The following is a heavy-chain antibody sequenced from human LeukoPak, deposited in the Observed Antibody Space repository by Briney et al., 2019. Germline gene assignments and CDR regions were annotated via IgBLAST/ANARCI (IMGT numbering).Heavy chain of an antibody. J-gene: IGHJ4*02. CDR1: GFTFSSYA. D-gene: IGHD6-19*01. Sequence: PRGSLRLSCAASGFTFSSYAMSWVRQAPGKGLEWVSAISGSGGSTYYADSVKGRITISRANSKNMLYLQMNSLRAEDTAVYYCAKDRGSGWYSSSGYWGQGTLVTVSS. V-gene: IGHV3-23*01. CDR3: AKDRGSGWYSSSGY. CDR2: ISGSGGST.